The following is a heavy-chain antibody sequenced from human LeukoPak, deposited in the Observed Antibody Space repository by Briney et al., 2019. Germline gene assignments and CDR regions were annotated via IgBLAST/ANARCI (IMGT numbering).Heavy chain of an antibody. CDR2: INPSGAST. CDR1: GYTFTSYY. Sequence: SVTVSCKASGYTFTSYYMHWVRPAPGPGLEWMGIINPSGASTNYAETLTDSVDMTRDTSTNTVYMELGSLRSEDTAVYYCARVAAAGFAHDKFDPWGQGSLVTVPS. V-gene: IGHV1-46*01. CDR3: ARVAAAGFAHDKFDP. D-gene: IGHD6-13*01. J-gene: IGHJ5*02.